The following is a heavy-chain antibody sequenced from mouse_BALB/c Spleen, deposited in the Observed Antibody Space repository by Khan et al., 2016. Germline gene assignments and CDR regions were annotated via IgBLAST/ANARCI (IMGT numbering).Heavy chain of an antibody. V-gene: IGHV9-2-1*01. D-gene: IGHD1-2*01. Sequence: QIQLVQSGPELKKPGETVKISCKASGYTFTDYSMHWVKQAPGKGLKWMGWINTETGEPTYADDFKGRFAFSLETSASTAYLQINNLNNEDTATYCCAGSRYGYGAYWGQGTLVTVSA. CDR3: AGSRYGYGAY. J-gene: IGHJ3*01. CDR2: INTETGEP. CDR1: GYTFTDYS.